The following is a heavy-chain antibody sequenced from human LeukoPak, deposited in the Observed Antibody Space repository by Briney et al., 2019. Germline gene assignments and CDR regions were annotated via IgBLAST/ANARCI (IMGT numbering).Heavy chain of an antibody. D-gene: IGHD3-3*02. CDR2: ISGSGGST. CDR1: GFTFSSYG. J-gene: IGHJ4*02. Sequence: GGTLRLSCAASGFTFSSYGMSWVRQAPGKGLEWVSAISGSGGSTYYADSVKGRFTISRDNSKNTLYLQMNSLRAEDTAVYYCAKAVRVLGVYYFDYWGQGTLVTVSS. CDR3: AKAVRVLGVYYFDY. V-gene: IGHV3-23*01.